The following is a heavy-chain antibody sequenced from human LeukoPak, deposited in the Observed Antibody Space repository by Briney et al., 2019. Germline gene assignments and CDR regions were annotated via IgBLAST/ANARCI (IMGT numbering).Heavy chain of an antibody. CDR2: IYTSGST. Sequence: PSETLSLTCTVSGGSISSYYWSWIRQPAGKGLEWIGRIYTSGSTNYNPSLKSRVTMSVDTSKNQFSLKLSSVTAADTAVYYCARGWSGELSGLSGFDYWGQGTLVTVSS. J-gene: IGHJ4*02. V-gene: IGHV4-4*07. CDR1: GGSISSYY. D-gene: IGHD3-10*01. CDR3: ARGWSGELSGLSGFDY.